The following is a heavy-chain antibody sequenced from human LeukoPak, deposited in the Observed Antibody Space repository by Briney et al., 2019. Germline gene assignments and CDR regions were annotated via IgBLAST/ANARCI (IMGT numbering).Heavy chain of an antibody. CDR2: IMPILGIA. D-gene: IGHD2-2*01. J-gene: IGHJ4*02. V-gene: IGHV1-69*04. CDR1: GGTFSSYA. Sequence: TVKVFCNVSGGTFSSYAISCVREAPGQGLEWMGSIMPILGIANYAQKLQGRVTITADKYTSTADMELSSLRSEDTAVYYCARGVRVAPYYFDYWGQGTLVTVSS. CDR3: ARGVRVAPYYFDY.